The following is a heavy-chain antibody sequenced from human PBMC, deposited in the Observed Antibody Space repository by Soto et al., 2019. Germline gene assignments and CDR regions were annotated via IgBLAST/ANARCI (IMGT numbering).Heavy chain of an antibody. CDR3: EGETGENWSYEAY. CDR1: GDTITSFS. CDR2: ISTTGNT. V-gene: IGHV4-4*07. Sequence: SETLSLTCTVSGDTITSFSWNWIRQSAGKGLEWIGRISTTGNTHYNPSLESRVTMSLDTSKNQFSPKLTSVTAADTAVYYCEGETGENWSYEAYWGQGTLVTVSS. D-gene: IGHD1-7*01. J-gene: IGHJ4*02.